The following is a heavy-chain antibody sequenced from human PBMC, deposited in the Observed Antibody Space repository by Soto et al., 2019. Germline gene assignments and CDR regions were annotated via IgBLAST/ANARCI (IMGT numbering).Heavy chain of an antibody. J-gene: IGHJ4*02. D-gene: IGHD2-8*01. CDR3: AIGLFNGRRYAED. CDR2: ITDSGTGT. Sequence: EVHLLESGGGLVHPGGSLRLSCGASGFTFSSCVMTWVRQAPGKGLEWVSCITDSGTGTYYADSVKGRFTISRDNSKNTMYLQMTNLRVEDTGVYYCAIGLFNGRRYAEDWGQGTLVTVSS. CDR1: GFTFSSCV. V-gene: IGHV3-23*01.